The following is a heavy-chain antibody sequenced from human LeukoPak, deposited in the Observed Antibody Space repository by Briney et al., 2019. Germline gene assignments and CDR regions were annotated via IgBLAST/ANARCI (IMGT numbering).Heavy chain of an antibody. CDR1: GYTFTGYY. CDR3: AGDGGIESYGMDV. CDR2: INPNSGGT. Sequence: ASVKVSCKASGYTFTGYYMHWVRQAPGQGLEWMGWINPNSGGTNYAQKFQGRVTMTRDTSISTAYMELNRLRSDDTAVYYCAGDGGIESYGMDVWGQGTTVTVSS. D-gene: IGHD3-16*01. V-gene: IGHV1-2*02. J-gene: IGHJ6*02.